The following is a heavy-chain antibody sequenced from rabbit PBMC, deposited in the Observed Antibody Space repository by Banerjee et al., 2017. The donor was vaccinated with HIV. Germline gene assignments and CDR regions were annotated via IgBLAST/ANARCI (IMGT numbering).Heavy chain of an antibody. CDR3: VRDAGDVLYGYVDLNL. D-gene: IGHD6-1*01. V-gene: IGHV1S47*01. J-gene: IGHJ4*01. CDR2: IDPIFTSA. Sequence: QEQLVESGGGLVQPEGSLTLTCTASGFSFNNKYVMCWVRQAPGKGLEWIGYIDPIFTSAYYASWVNGRFSISRENTQNTVSLQMNSLTAADTATYFCVRDAGDVLYGYVDLNLWGQGTLVTVS. CDR1: GFSFNNKYV.